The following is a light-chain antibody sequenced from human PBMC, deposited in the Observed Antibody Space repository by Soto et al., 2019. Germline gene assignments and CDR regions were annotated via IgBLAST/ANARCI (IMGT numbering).Light chain of an antibody. CDR2: DDT. CDR3: QQYCSYWT. Sequence: DIQMTQSPSTLSASVGDRVTITCRASQSISRWLAWYQQKPGKPPKLLIHDDTSLESGVPSRFTGSGSGTEFTLTISSLQPNDFATYYCQQYCSYWTFAQGTKVEIK. J-gene: IGKJ1*01. CDR1: QSISRW. V-gene: IGKV1-5*01.